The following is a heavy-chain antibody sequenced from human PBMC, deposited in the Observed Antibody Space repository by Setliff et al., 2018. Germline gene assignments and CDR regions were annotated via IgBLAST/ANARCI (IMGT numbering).Heavy chain of an antibody. D-gene: IGHD3-22*01. Sequence: ASVKVSCKASGYTFTSHYMHWVRQAPGLGLEWMGTINPSSGGTSYAQKFQGRVTMTRDTSTSTVYMDMSSLRSEDTAVYYCARDVLPYHYEGAFDIWGQGTMVTVS. V-gene: IGHV1-46*01. CDR3: ARDVLPYHYEGAFDI. CDR1: GYTFTSHY. CDR2: INPSSGGT. J-gene: IGHJ3*02.